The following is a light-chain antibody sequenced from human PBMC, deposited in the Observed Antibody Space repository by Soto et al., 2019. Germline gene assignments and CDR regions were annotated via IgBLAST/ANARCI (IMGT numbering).Light chain of an antibody. CDR2: EVS. CDR3: CSYVGSSTYG. CDR1: SSVVGSYNL. Sequence: QSVLTQPASVSGSPGQSITISCTGTSSVVGSYNLVSWYQQHPGKAPKLMIYEVSKRPSGVSNRFSGSKSGNTASLTISGLQAEDEADYYCCSYVGSSTYGFGTGTKVTVL. J-gene: IGLJ1*01. V-gene: IGLV2-23*02.